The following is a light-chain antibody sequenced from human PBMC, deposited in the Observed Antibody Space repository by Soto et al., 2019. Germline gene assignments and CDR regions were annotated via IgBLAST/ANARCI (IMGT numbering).Light chain of an antibody. CDR3: QQYYSYWT. V-gene: IGKV1-5*03. CDR2: KAS. Sequence: DIQMTQYPSTLSASVGDRVIITCRASQSISSWLAWYQQKPGKAPNLLLSKASNLESGVPSRFSGSGSGTEFTLTVSSLQPDDFATYYCQQYYSYWTLGQGTKVEIK. J-gene: IGKJ1*01. CDR1: QSISSW.